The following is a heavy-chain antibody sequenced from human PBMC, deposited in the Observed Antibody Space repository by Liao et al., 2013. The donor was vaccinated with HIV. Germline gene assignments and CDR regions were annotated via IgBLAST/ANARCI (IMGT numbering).Heavy chain of an antibody. CDR3: ARVLMVPYDFWSGFDY. CDR1: GGSISSGDYY. J-gene: IGHJ4*02. V-gene: IGHV4-30-4*08. CDR2: ISYSGST. Sequence: QVQLQESGPGLVKPSQTLSLTCTVSGGSISSGDYYWTWIRQPPGKGLEWIGYISYSGSTYYKPSLKSRVTISVDTSKNQFSLRLSSVTAADTAVYYCARVLMVPYDFWSGFDYWGQGTLATVSS. D-gene: IGHD3-3*01.